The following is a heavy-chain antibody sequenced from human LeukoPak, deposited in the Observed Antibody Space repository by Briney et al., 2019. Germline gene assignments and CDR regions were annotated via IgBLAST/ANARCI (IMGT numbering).Heavy chain of an antibody. J-gene: IGHJ4*02. CDR3: ARGEWFGELLYPAHTDFDY. Sequence: ASVKVSCKASGYTFTSYDINWVRQATGQGLEWMGWMNPNSGNTGYAQKFQGRVTMTRNTSISTAYMELSRLRSDDTAVYYCARGEWFGELLYPAHTDFDYWGQGTLVTVSS. D-gene: IGHD3-10*01. CDR1: GYTFTSYD. CDR2: MNPNSGNT. V-gene: IGHV1-8*01.